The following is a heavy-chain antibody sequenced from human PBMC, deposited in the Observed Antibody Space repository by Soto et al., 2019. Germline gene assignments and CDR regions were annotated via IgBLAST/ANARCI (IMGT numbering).Heavy chain of an antibody. Sequence: QVQLVQSGAEVKKPGSSVKVSCKASGGTFSSYAISWVRQAPGQGLEWMGGIIPIFGTANYAQKFQGRGTIAADEPASAAYTARSSLRSEDAAVYYCARHVPAAGYYSGMDVWGQGTTVTVSS. D-gene: IGHD2-2*01. CDR1: GGTFSSYA. CDR2: IIPIFGTA. CDR3: ARHVPAAGYYSGMDV. V-gene: IGHV1-69*12. J-gene: IGHJ6*02.